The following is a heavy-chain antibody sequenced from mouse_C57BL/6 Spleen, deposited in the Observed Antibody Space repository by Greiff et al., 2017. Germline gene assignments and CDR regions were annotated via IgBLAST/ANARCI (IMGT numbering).Heavy chain of an antibody. D-gene: IGHD2-5*01. CDR1: GYSITSGYY. Sequence: DVKLVESGPGLVKPSQSLSLTCSVTGYSITSGYYWNWIRQFPGNKLECMGYISYDGSNHYNPSLKNRISITRDTSKNQFFLTLYSVTTEDTATDYGARSYYSNYGSMDYWGQGNSVTVSS. V-gene: IGHV3-6*01. CDR3: ARSYYSNYGSMDY. J-gene: IGHJ4*01. CDR2: ISYDGSN.